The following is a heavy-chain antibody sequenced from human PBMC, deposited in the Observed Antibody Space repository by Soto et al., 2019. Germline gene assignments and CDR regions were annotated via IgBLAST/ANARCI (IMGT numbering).Heavy chain of an antibody. D-gene: IGHD6-19*01. Sequence: SETLSLTCTVSGGSISSGGYYWSWIRQHPGKGLEWIGYIYYSGSTYYNPSLKSRVTISVDTSKDQFPLKLSSVTAADTAVYYCARDFTDSSGPTLGMGVWGQGTTVT. CDR2: IYYSGST. CDR3: ARDFTDSSGPTLGMGV. V-gene: IGHV4-31*03. J-gene: IGHJ6*02. CDR1: GGSISSGGYY.